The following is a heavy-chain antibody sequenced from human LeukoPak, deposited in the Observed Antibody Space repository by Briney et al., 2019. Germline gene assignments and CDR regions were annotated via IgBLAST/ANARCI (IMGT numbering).Heavy chain of an antibody. Sequence: ASVKVSCKASGYTFTGYYMHWVRQAPGQGLEWMGWINPNSGGTNYAQKFQGRVTMTRDTSISTAYMELSRLRSDDTAVYYCAREASQYYYDSSGYYYFDYWGQGTLVTVSS. J-gene: IGHJ4*02. CDR2: INPNSGGT. D-gene: IGHD3-22*01. V-gene: IGHV1-2*02. CDR1: GYTFTGYY. CDR3: AREASQYYYDSSGYYYFDY.